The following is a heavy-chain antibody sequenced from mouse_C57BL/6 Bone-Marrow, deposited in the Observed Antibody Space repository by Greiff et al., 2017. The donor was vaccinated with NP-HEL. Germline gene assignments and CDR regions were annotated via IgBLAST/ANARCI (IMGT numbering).Heavy chain of an antibody. CDR2: INPYNGGT. Sequence: EVKLMESGPVLVKPGASVKMSCKASGYTFTDYYMNWVKQSHGKSLEWIGVINPYNGGTSYNQKFKGKATLTVDKSSSTAYMELNSLTSEDSAVYYCARGGLGSLFAYWGQGTLVTVSA. V-gene: IGHV1-19*01. D-gene: IGHD4-1*01. CDR3: ARGGLGSLFAY. CDR1: GYTFTDYY. J-gene: IGHJ3*01.